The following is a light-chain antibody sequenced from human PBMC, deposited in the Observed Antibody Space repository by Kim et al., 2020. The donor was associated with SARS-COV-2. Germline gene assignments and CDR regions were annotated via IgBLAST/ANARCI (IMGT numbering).Light chain of an antibody. CDR3: CSYAGSDSFYV. V-gene: IGLV2-23*02. CDR1: PNAVGNPNL. J-gene: IGLJ1*01. Sequence: QSVNISLTGAPNAVGNPNLVYSYQQHPDKAPGLSIFDVTKRPSGVSAPFSGSRSATAATLAISRLQAGDEADYYCCSYAGSDSFYVFGTGTKVTVL. CDR2: DVT.